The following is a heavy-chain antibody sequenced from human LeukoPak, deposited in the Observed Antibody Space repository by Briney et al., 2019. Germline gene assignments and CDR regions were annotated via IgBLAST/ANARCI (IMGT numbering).Heavy chain of an antibody. CDR2: ISTSSSYI. D-gene: IGHD5-24*01. J-gene: IGHJ3*01. Sequence: GGSLRLSCAASGFTFSAYSMNWVRQAPGKGLEWVSSISTSSSYIYYADSVKGRFTVSRDNAKNSLFLQMNCLRAEDTALYYCARDREMGTIRNGFDVWGQGTIVSVSS. V-gene: IGHV3-21*01. CDR3: ARDREMGTIRNGFDV. CDR1: GFTFSAYS.